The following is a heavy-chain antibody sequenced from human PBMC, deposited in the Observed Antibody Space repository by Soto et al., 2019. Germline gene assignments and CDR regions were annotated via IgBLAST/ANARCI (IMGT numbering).Heavy chain of an antibody. Sequence: ASVKVSCKASGYTFTSYTVHWVRQAPGQRLEWMGWIHAGNGNTKYSQRFQGGVTITRDTSASTVFMEMSSLTFEDTAVYYCARRIDPDYWGQGTLVTVSS. CDR1: GYTFTSYT. CDR3: ARRIDPDY. D-gene: IGHD1-26*01. V-gene: IGHV1-3*01. J-gene: IGHJ4*02. CDR2: IHAGNGNT.